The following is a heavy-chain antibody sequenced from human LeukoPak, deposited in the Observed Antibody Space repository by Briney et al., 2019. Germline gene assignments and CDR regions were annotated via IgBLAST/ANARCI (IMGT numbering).Heavy chain of an antibody. CDR2: IDHSGST. J-gene: IGHJ5*02. V-gene: IGHV4-34*01. CDR1: GGSFSGYY. Sequence: SETLSLTCAVYGGSFSGYYWSWIRQPPGKGLEWIGEIDHSGSTNYNPSLKSRVTISVDTSKNQFSLKLSSVTAADTAVYYCARGGPNIVVAPAASLNWFDPWGQGTLVTVSS. CDR3: ARGGPNIVVAPAASLNWFDP. D-gene: IGHD2-2*01.